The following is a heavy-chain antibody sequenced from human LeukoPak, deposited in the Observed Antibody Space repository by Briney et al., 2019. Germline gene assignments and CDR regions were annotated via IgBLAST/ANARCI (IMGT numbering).Heavy chain of an antibody. CDR3: ARGVATPGAKFFDY. D-gene: IGHD6-13*01. Sequence: GASVTVSCKASGYTFTVYFIHWLRQAPGQGLEWMGWINPNNEGTSYAQKFQGGVTMTRDTSISTVYMELTSLTSDDTAVYYCARGVATPGAKFFDYWGQGTLVTVSS. CDR2: INPNNEGT. J-gene: IGHJ4*02. V-gene: IGHV1-2*02. CDR1: GYTFTVYF.